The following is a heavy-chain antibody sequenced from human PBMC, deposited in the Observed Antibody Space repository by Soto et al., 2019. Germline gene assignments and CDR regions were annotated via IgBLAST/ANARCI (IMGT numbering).Heavy chain of an antibody. CDR1: GYNFATHW. CDR3: ATPGRFGMDV. Sequence: GESLKISCQGSGYNFATHWIGWVRHKAGKGLEWMGIIFPGDAETRYSPSFQGHITISADKSISIAYLRWSSLKASDTGMYYCATPGRFGMDVWGQGTTVTVSS. J-gene: IGHJ6*02. CDR2: IFPGDAET. V-gene: IGHV5-51*01. D-gene: IGHD2-15*01.